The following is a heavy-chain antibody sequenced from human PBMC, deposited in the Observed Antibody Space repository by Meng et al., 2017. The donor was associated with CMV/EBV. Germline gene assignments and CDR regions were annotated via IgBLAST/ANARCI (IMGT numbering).Heavy chain of an antibody. D-gene: IGHD6-19*01. CDR3: ARDSSGWYPHFDY. CDR2: IYTSGST. CDR1: GGAISSCY. J-gene: IGHJ4*02. Sequence: QVPLEEAGPGLVSPSETLSLPFAVSGGAISSCYWRWTRRPAGKGLELIGRIYTSGSTNYNPSLKSRVTMSVDTSKNQFSLKLSSVTAADTAVYYCARDSSGWYPHFDYWGQGTLVTVSS. V-gene: IGHV4-4*07.